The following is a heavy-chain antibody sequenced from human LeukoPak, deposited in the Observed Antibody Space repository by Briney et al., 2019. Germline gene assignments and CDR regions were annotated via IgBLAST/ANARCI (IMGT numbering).Heavy chain of an antibody. CDR1: GYTFTNYW. D-gene: IGHD6-13*01. CDR2: IFPGDSDT. V-gene: IGHV5-51*01. J-gene: IGHJ4*02. Sequence: GESLKISCKGSGYTFTNYWIAWVRRMPGKGLEWMGNIFPGDSDTRYSPSFQGQVTISADKSISTAYLQWSSLKASDTAMYYCARQGWQQLVPYYFDYWGQGILVTVSS. CDR3: ARQGWQQLVPYYFDY.